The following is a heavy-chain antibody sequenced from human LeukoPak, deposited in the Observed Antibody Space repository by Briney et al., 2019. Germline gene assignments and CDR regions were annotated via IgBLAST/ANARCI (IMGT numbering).Heavy chain of an antibody. D-gene: IGHD6-13*01. Sequence: SGGSLRLSCAASGFTFSSYSMNWVRQAPGKGLEWVSSISSSSSYIYYADSVKGRFTISRDNAKNSLYLQMNSLRAEDTAVYYCARDLYSSRTNDAFVIWGQGTMVTVSS. CDR2: ISSSSSYI. CDR1: GFTFSSYS. CDR3: ARDLYSSRTNDAFVI. V-gene: IGHV3-21*01. J-gene: IGHJ3*02.